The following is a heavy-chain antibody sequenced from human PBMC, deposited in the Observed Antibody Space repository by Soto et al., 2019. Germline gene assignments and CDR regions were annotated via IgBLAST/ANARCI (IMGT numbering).Heavy chain of an antibody. Sequence: PLVVLRLSCSASGFTFSNYDIAWVRQAPGKGLEYISAITSHGHITYYADSVKGRFTISRDISKNTLYLQMNSLRTEDTAVYYCAKMDAYAMEVWGQGTTVTVSS. D-gene: IGHD3-16*01. CDR3: AKMDAYAMEV. V-gene: IGHV3-64*04. CDR2: ITSHGHIT. J-gene: IGHJ6*02. CDR1: GFTFSNYD.